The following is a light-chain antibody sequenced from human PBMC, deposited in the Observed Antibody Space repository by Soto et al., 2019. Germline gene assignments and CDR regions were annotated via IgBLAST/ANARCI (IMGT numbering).Light chain of an antibody. CDR1: QSISDY. Sequence: DIQMTQSPSSLSASVGDRVTITCRASQSISDYLSWYQQKPGKAPNLLIYAASNLQVGVPSRFRGSGSGTDFTITISSLQPEDSATYYCHQSFTTPHTFGQGTKLEIK. V-gene: IGKV1-39*01. J-gene: IGKJ2*01. CDR2: AAS. CDR3: HQSFTTPHT.